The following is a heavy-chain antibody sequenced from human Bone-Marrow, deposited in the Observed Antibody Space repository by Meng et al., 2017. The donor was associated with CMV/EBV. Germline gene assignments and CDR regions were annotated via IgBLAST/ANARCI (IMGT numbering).Heavy chain of an antibody. CDR1: GGSISSYY. V-gene: IGHV4-59*01. D-gene: IGHD4-17*01. CDR3: AREATVSLAYYFDY. J-gene: IGHJ4*02. Sequence: SEPLSLTCTASGGSISSYYWSWIRQPPGKGLEWIGYIYYSGSTNYNPSLKSRVTISVDASKNQFSLKLSSVTAADTAVYYCAREATVSLAYYFDYWGQGTLVTVSS. CDR2: IYYSGST.